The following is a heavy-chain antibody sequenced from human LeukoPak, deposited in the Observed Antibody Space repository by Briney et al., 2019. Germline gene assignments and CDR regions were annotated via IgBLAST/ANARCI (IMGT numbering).Heavy chain of an antibody. J-gene: IGHJ4*02. V-gene: IGHV3-7*01. CDR1: GFTFNNHW. Sequence: GGSLRLSCVVSGFTFNNHWMSWVRQAPGKGPEWVATIKTDGSEKYYVDSVEGRFTISRDNAKNTMFLQMNSLRGEDTAVYYCARVDSSTSHFDYWGQGTLVTVSS. D-gene: IGHD3-22*01. CDR2: IKTDGSEK. CDR3: ARVDSSTSHFDY.